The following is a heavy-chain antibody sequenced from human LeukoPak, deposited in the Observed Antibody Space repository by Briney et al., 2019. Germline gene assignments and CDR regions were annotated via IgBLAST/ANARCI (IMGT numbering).Heavy chain of an antibody. CDR1: GYSFTSYW. Sequence: GESLKISCKGSGYSFTSYWIGWVRQMPGKGLEWMGIIYPGDSDTSYSPSFQGQVTISADKSISTAYLQWSSLKASDTAMYYCARHQVAAGWDFDYWGQGTLVTVSS. J-gene: IGHJ4*02. D-gene: IGHD6-13*01. CDR3: ARHQVAAGWDFDY. V-gene: IGHV5-51*01. CDR2: IYPGDSDT.